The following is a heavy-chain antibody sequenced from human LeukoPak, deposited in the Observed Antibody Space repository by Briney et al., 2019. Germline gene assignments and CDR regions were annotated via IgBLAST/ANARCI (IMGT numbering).Heavy chain of an antibody. Sequence: SETLSLTCTVSGGSISSSDYYWGWIRQPPGKGLEWIGSIYYSGSTYYNPSLKSRVTISVDTSKTPFSLKLSSVTAADTAVYFCASCSYYYFYMDVWGKGTTVTVSS. D-gene: IGHD2-21*01. CDR1: GGSISSSDYY. CDR2: IYYSGST. V-gene: IGHV4-39*01. CDR3: ASCSYYYFYMDV. J-gene: IGHJ6*03.